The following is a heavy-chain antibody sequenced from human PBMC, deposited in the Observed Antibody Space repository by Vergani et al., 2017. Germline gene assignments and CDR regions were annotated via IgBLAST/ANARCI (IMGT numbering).Heavy chain of an antibody. CDR3: ARRGYGDGYNLGAFDI. J-gene: IGHJ3*02. CDR1: GYSFTSYW. D-gene: IGHD5-24*01. V-gene: IGHV5-51*01. Sequence: EVQLVQSGAEVKKPGESLKISCKGSGYSFTSYWIGWVRQMPGKGLEWMGIIYPGDSDTRYSPSFQGQVTISADKSISTAYPQWSSLKASDTAMYYCARRGYGDGYNLGAFDIWGQGTMVTVSS. CDR2: IYPGDSDT.